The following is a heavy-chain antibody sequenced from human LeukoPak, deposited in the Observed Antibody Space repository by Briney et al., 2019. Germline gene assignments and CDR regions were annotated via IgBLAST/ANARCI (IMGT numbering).Heavy chain of an antibody. CDR2: IIPIFGTA. V-gene: IGHV1-69*05. D-gene: IGHD3-10*01. CDR3: AHKWFGELFPIT. CDR1: GGTFSSYA. J-gene: IGHJ5*02. Sequence: PMASVKVSCKASGGTFSSYAISWVRQAPGQGLEWMGGIIPIFGTANYAQKFQGRVTITTDESTSTAYMELSSLRSEDTAVYYCAHKWFGELFPITWGQGTLVTVSS.